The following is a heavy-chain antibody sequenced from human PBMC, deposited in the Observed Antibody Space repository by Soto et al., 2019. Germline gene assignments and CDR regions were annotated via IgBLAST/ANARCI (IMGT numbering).Heavy chain of an antibody. D-gene: IGHD5-12*01. J-gene: IGHJ4*02. V-gene: IGHV3-74*01. CDR1: GFPFSSHW. CDR3: SSLIGYDY. Sequence: EVRLVESGGGLVQPGGSLRLSCAASGFPFSSHWLQWVRQVPGRGLVWVSRIDNTGSSAIYADSVRGRLTVSRDNAKDTLYLHINILSAEDTAVYYCSSLIGYDYWGQGTLVTVSS. CDR2: IDNTGSSA.